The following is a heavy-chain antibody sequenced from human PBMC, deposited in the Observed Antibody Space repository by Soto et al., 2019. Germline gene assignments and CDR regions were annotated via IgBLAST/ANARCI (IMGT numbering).Heavy chain of an antibody. CDR2: ISGSGGST. V-gene: IGHV3-23*01. CDR1: GFTFSSYA. CDR3: ALGPYGSGSYYPNWFDP. Sequence: PGGSLRLSCAASGFTFSSYAMIWVRQAPGKGLEWVSAISGSGGSTYYADSVKGRFTISRDNSKNTLYLQMNSLRAEDTAVYYCALGPYGSGSYYPNWFDPWGQGTLVTVSS. D-gene: IGHD3-10*01. J-gene: IGHJ5*02.